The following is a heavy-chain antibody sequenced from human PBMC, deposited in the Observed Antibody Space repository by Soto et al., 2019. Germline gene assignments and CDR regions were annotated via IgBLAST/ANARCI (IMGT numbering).Heavy chain of an antibody. Sequence: QVQLVQSGAEVKKPGSSVKVSCKASGGTFSSYTISWVRQAPGQGLEWMGRIIPILGIANYAPKFQGRVTITADKSTSTAYMELSSLRSEDTAVYYCALPMGAYCGGDCYSDYYYYGMDVWGQGTTVTVSS. D-gene: IGHD2-21*02. CDR3: ALPMGAYCGGDCYSDYYYYGMDV. V-gene: IGHV1-69*02. CDR1: GGTFSSYT. CDR2: IIPILGIA. J-gene: IGHJ6*02.